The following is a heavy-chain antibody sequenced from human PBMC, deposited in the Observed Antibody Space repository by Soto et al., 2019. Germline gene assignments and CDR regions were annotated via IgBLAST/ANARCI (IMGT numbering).Heavy chain of an antibody. V-gene: IGHV3-53*01. Sequence: PGGSLRLSCAASGFTVSSSFTSWVRQAPGKGLEWVSVIYSGRDTYYAPSVKDRFNITRDISKNTLYFQINSLRAEDTAVYYCARVPRYCTNGVCYDYFDYWGQGT. J-gene: IGHJ4*02. D-gene: IGHD2-8*01. CDR2: IYSGRDT. CDR3: ARVPRYCTNGVCYDYFDY. CDR1: GFTVSSSF.